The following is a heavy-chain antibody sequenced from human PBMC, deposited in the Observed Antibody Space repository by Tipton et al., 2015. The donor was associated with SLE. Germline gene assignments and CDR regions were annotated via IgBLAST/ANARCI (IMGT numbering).Heavy chain of an antibody. CDR1: GGSISSYY. CDR3: ARQGAVGGFDY. CDR2: IYYSGST. Sequence: LRLSCTVSGGSISSYYWSWIRQPPGKGLEWIGYIYYSGSTNYNPSLKSRVTISVDTSKNQFSLKLSSVTAADTAVYYCARQGAVGGFDYWGQGTLVTVSS. D-gene: IGHD6-19*01. V-gene: IGHV4-59*08. J-gene: IGHJ4*02.